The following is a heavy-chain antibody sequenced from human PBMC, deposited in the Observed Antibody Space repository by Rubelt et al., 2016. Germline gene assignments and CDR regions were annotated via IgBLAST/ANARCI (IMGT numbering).Heavy chain of an antibody. D-gene: IGHD5-18*01. CDR3: ARDREVDTEWYFDL. V-gene: IGHV1-69*01. Sequence: GGTFSSYAISWVRQAPGQGLEWMGGIIPIFGTANYAQKFQGRVTITADESTSTAYMELSSLRSEDTAVYYCARDREVDTEWYFDLWGRGTLVTVSS. CDR2: IIPIFGTA. CDR1: GGTFSSYA. J-gene: IGHJ2*01.